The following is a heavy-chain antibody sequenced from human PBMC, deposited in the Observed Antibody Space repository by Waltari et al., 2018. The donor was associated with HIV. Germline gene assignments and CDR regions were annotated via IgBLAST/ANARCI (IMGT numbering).Heavy chain of an antibody. V-gene: IGHV3-21*01. CDR1: GFTFRSCA. CDR2: ISSTGTVT. Sequence: EVQLVESGGGLVKPGGSLRLSCVASGFTFRSCAINWVRQAPGKGLAWVASISSTGTVTDYAESVKGRFTISRDNAKNSLYRQMDSLRADDTAVYYCARTNYGDYWGQGTLVTGSS. D-gene: IGHD4-17*01. J-gene: IGHJ4*03. CDR3: ARTNYGDY.